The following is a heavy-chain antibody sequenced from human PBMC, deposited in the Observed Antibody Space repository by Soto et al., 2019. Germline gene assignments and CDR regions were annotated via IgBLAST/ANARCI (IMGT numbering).Heavy chain of an antibody. V-gene: IGHV3-53*01. CDR3: ARDFVVGGPTINYYYGMDV. CDR2: IYSGGST. D-gene: IGHD1-26*01. CDR1: GFTVSSNY. J-gene: IGHJ6*02. Sequence: GGSLRLSCAASGFTVSSNYMSWVRQAPGKGLEWVSVIYSGGSTYYADSVKGRFTISRDNSKNTLYLQMNSLGAEDTAVYCCARDFVVGGPTINYYYGMDVWGQGTTVTVSS.